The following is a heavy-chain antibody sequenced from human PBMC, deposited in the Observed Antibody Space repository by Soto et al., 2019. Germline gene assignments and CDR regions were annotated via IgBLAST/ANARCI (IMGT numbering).Heavy chain of an antibody. CDR3: SRGNRPPTYYFES. CDR1: GYSFSSYW. CDR2: MYPGDSDT. D-gene: IGHD1-1*01. J-gene: IGHJ4*02. V-gene: IGHV5-51*01. Sequence: GESLKISCKGSGYSFSSYWIGWVRLMPGKGLEYMGIMYPGDSDTRYSPSFQGQVTISADKSISTTYLQWSSLKASDTAIYYCSRGNRPPTYYFESCGQGTLVTLSS.